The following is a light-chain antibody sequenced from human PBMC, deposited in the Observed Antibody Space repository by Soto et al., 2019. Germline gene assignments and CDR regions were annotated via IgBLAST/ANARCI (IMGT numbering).Light chain of an antibody. J-gene: IGKJ2*01. Sequence: DIQLTQSPSFLSAAVGDRVTLTCRASQGISSFLAWYQQKPGKAPKLLISAASTLQSGVPSRLSGSGSGTEFTLTISSLQTEDFATYYCQQFNAHPYTFGQGTKLEIK. CDR2: AAS. V-gene: IGKV1-9*01. CDR3: QQFNAHPYT. CDR1: QGISSF.